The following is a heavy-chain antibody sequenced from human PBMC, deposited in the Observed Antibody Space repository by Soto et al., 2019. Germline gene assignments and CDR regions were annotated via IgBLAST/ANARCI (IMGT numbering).Heavy chain of an antibody. V-gene: IGHV3-23*01. Sequence: WGSLRLSCAASGFTFSSYAMSWVRQAPGKGLEWVSAISGSGGSTYYADSVKGRFTISRDNSKNTLYLQMNSLRAEDTAVYYCAKAPIWSGYYFDYWGQGTLVTVSS. D-gene: IGHD3-3*01. CDR2: ISGSGGST. CDR1: GFTFSSYA. CDR3: AKAPIWSGYYFDY. J-gene: IGHJ4*02.